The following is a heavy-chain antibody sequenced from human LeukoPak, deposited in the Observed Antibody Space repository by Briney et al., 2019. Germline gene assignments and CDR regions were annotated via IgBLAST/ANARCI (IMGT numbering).Heavy chain of an antibody. CDR2: ISSSRSTI. D-gene: IGHD3-10*02. V-gene: IGHV3-48*03. CDR3: AELGITMIGGV. Sequence: GGSLRLSCAASGFTFSSYEMNWVRHASGKGLEWGSYISSSRSTIYYADSVKGRFTISRDNAKNSLYLQMNSLRAEDTAVYYCAELGITMIGGVWGKGTTVTISS. CDR1: GFTFSSYE. J-gene: IGHJ6*04.